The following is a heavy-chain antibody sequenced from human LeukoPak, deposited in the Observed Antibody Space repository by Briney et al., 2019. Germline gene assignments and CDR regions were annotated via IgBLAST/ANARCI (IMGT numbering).Heavy chain of an antibody. Sequence: GASVKVSYKASGYTFTGYYMHWVRQAPGQGLEWMGWINPNSGGTNYAQKFQGRVTMTRDTSISTAYMELSRLRSDDTAVYYCARERGTLAVAGDAVDIWGQGTMVTVSS. D-gene: IGHD6-19*01. CDR2: INPNSGGT. CDR3: ARERGTLAVAGDAVDI. V-gene: IGHV1-2*02. CDR1: GYTFTGYY. J-gene: IGHJ3*02.